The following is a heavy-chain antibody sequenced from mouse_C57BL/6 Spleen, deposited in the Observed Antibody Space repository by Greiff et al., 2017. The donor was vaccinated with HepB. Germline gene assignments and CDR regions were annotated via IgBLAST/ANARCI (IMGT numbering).Heavy chain of an antibody. CDR2: INPNYGTT. CDR3: ARQTAATVVAPYWYFDV. V-gene: IGHV1-39*01. CDR1: GYSFTDYN. Sequence: EVQLQQSGPELVKPGASVKISCKASGYSFTDYNMNWVKQSNGKSLEWIGVINPNYGTTSYNQKFKGKATLTVDQSSSTAYMQLNSLTSEDSAVYYCARQTAATVVAPYWYFDVWGTGTTVTVSS. J-gene: IGHJ1*03. D-gene: IGHD1-1*01.